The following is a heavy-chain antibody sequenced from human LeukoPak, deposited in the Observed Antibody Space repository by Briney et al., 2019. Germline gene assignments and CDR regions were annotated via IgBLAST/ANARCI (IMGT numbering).Heavy chain of an antibody. J-gene: IGHJ3*02. V-gene: IGHV3-23*01. Sequence: GGSLRLSCAASGFTFSSYAMSWVRQAPEKGLEWVSAISGSGGSTYYADSVKGRFTISRDNSKNTLYLQMNSLRAEDTAVYYCARDKFDLLTYDAFDIWGQGTMVTVSS. CDR2: ISGSGGST. D-gene: IGHD3-9*01. CDR3: ARDKFDLLTYDAFDI. CDR1: GFTFSSYA.